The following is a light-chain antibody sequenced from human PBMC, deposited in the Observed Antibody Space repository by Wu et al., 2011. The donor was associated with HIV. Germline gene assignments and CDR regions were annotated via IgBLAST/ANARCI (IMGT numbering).Light chain of an antibody. J-gene: IGKJ2*03. CDR2: DTY. V-gene: IGKV3-11*01. CDR1: QSVSKY. CDR3: QQYGSSLYS. Sequence: ETVLTQSPATLSLSPGERATLSCRASQSVSKYLAWYQQKPGQAPRLLIYDTYNRATGIPARFSGSGSGTDFTLTIRRLEPEDFAVYYCQQYGSSLYSFGRGPSWR.